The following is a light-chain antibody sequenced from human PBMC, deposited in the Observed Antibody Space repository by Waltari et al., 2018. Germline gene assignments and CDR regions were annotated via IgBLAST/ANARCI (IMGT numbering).Light chain of an antibody. CDR2: DAA. CDR1: QDISNY. V-gene: IGKV1-33*01. CDR3: QQYDNLPYT. J-gene: IGKJ2*01. Sequence: DIQMTQSLSSLSASVGDRVTITCQASQDISNYLNWYQQKPGKAPKHLIYDAANLETGVPLRFSGIGSGIDFTFTISSLQPEDIATYYRQQYDNLPYTFGHRTKLEIK.